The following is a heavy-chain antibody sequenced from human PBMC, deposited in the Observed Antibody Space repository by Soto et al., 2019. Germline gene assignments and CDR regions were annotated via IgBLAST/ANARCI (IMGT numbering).Heavy chain of an antibody. D-gene: IGHD3-3*01. CDR2: FDPEDGET. CDR3: ATDKFLSYDFWSGSPPG. CDR1: GYTLTELS. Sequence: ASVKVSCKVSGYTLTELSMHWVRQAPGKGLEWMGGFDPEDGETIYAQKFQGRVTMTEDTSTDTAHMELSSLRSEDTAVYYCATDKFLSYDFWSGSPPGWGQGTLVTVSS. V-gene: IGHV1-24*01. J-gene: IGHJ4*02.